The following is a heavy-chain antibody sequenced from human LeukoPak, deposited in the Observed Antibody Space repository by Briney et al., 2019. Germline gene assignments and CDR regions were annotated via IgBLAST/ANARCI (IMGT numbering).Heavy chain of an antibody. J-gene: IGHJ6*03. D-gene: IGHD1/OR15-1a*01. CDR3: TCQTTYDSYYMDV. CDR1: GYTRRRYW. CDR2: SNSDGYST. Sequence: GGSLRLSCSVSGYTRRRYWMHCVRQAPGEGLMWVSNSNSDGYSTGFADCVKGRFTNSRDNAKYTLYLQMNSLRVEDTAVYYCTCQTTYDSYYMDVWGKGTTVTVSS. V-gene: IGHV3-74*01.